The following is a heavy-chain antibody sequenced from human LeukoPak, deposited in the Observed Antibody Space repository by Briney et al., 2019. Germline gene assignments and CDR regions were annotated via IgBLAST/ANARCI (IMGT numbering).Heavy chain of an antibody. CDR3: AKGLGTMIVVVHPDAFDI. Sequence: VGSLRLSCVASGFTFRSHGMNWVRQAPGKGLEWVSGISPNGVITYYADSVKGRFTISRDNSKGTVYLQMNSLRAEDTAVYYCAKGLGTMIVVVHPDAFDIWGQGTMVTVSS. J-gene: IGHJ3*02. CDR2: ISPNGVIT. CDR1: GFTFRSHG. D-gene: IGHD3-22*01. V-gene: IGHV3-23*01.